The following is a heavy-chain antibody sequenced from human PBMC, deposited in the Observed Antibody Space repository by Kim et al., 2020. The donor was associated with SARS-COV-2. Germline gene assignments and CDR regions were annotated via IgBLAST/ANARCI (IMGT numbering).Heavy chain of an antibody. CDR1: GFTFSTYG. D-gene: IGHD3-22*01. V-gene: IGHV3-23*01. CDR2: ISGSGGTT. J-gene: IGHJ4*02. Sequence: GGSLRLSCAAYGFTFSTYGMSWVRQAPDKGLEWVSLISGSGGTTYYSDSVKGRFTISRDNSKNTLYLQMNSLRAEDTAESYCAKSNSGYYAYLDSWGQG. CDR3: AKSNSGYYAYLDS.